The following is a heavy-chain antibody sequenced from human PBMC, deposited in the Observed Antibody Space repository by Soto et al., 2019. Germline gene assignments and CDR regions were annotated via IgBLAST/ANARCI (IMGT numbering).Heavy chain of an antibody. CDR3: AKGTYGSGWTLDS. Sequence: DVQLLESGGGVVQSGGSLRLSCSASGFAFSDYSMHWVRQAPGKGLEWVSAISGGGGNTYYAGSVNGRFTISRDNSRNTLYLQMHSLRDDDTALYYCAKGTYGSGWTLDSWGQGTRATVSS. J-gene: IGHJ4*02. V-gene: IGHV3-23*01. CDR1: GFAFSDYS. D-gene: IGHD6-19*01. CDR2: ISGGGGNT.